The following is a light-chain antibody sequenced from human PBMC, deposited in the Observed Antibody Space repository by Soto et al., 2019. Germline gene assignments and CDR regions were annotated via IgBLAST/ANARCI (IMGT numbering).Light chain of an antibody. CDR3: GTWDSRLRANV. J-gene: IGLJ3*02. V-gene: IGLV1-51*01. CDR2: DSD. CDR1: RSNIGDHF. Sequence: QSVLTQPSSVSAAPGQKVTISCSGSRSNIGDHFVSWYQQLPGTAPRLLVYDSDKRPSGIPDRFSGSKSDTSATLAITGLQTGDEADYYCGTWDSRLRANVFGGGTK.